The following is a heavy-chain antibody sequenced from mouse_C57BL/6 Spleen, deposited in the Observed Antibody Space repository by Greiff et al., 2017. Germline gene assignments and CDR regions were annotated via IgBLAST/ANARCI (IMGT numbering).Heavy chain of an antibody. D-gene: IGHD1-1*01. J-gene: IGHJ3*01. CDR3: TTDDGSSPAWFAY. CDR1: GFNIKDYY. CDR2: IDPEDGDT. V-gene: IGHV14-1*01. Sequence: VQLKESGAELVRPGASVKLSCTASGFNIKDYYMHWVKQRPEQGLEWIGRIDPEDGDTEYAPKFQGKATMTADTSSNTAYLQLSSLTSEDTAVYYCTTDDGSSPAWFAYWGQGTLVTVSA.